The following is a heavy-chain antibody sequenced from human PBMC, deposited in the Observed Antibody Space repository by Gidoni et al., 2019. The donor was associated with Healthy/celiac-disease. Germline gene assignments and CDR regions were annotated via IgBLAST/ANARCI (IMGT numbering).Heavy chain of an antibody. D-gene: IGHD3-10*01. Sequence: QVQLVQSGAEVKKPGASLKVSCKASGYTFTSYDINWVRQANGQGLEWMGGMTPNSGNTGYAQKFQGRVTITRNTSISTAYMGLRSLRSEDTAVYYCARGLMVRGSLPRGVDYWGQGTLVTVSS. V-gene: IGHV1-8*01. J-gene: IGHJ4*02. CDR1: GYTFTSYD. CDR3: ARGLMVRGSLPRGVDY. CDR2: MTPNSGNT.